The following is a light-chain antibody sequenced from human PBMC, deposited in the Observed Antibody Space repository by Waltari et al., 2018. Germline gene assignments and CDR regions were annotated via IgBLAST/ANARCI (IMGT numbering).Light chain of an antibody. J-gene: IGLJ1*01. Sequence: QSVLTQPPSVSGAPGQRVTISCTGSSSNIGAGYVVHRYQHLPGTAPKPLICRNSNRPSGVPDRFSGSKSGTSASLAITGLQAEDEADYYCQSYDSSLSGYVFGTGTKVTVL. CDR1: SSNIGAGYV. V-gene: IGLV1-40*01. CDR2: RNS. CDR3: QSYDSSLSGYV.